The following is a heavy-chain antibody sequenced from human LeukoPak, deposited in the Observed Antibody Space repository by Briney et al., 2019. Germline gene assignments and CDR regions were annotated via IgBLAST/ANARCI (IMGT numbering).Heavy chain of an antibody. CDR3: ARQSRAIFGVVIYYFDY. J-gene: IGHJ4*02. CDR1: GFTFSSYS. V-gene: IGHV3-21*01. Sequence: GGSLRLSCAASGFTFSSYSMNWVRQAPGKGLEWVSSISSSSSYIYYADSVKGRFTISRDNAKNSLYLQMNSLRAEDTAVYYCARQSRAIFGVVIYYFDYWGQGTLVTVSS. D-gene: IGHD3-3*01. CDR2: ISSSSSYI.